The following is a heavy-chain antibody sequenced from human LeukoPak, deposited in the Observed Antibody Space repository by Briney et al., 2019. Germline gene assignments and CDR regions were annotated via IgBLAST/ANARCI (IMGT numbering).Heavy chain of an antibody. Sequence: GGSLRLSCAASGFTFSSYEMNWVRQAPGKGLEWVSYISSSGSTIYYADSVKGRFTISRDNAKNSLYLQMNSLRAEDTALYFWARDATTDVGTVYMDVWGKGTTVTISS. J-gene: IGHJ6*03. D-gene: IGHD4-17*01. CDR1: GFTFSSYE. CDR3: ARDATTDVGTVYMDV. V-gene: IGHV3-48*03. CDR2: ISSSGSTI.